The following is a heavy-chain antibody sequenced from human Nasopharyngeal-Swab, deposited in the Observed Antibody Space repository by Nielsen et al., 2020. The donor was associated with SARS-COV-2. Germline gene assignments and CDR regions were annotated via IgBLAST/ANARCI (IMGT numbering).Heavy chain of an antibody. J-gene: IGHJ6*03. D-gene: IGHD5-12*01. CDR3: ARGFIVATIFHYYYYMDV. V-gene: IGHV1-8*01. Sequence: WMRHAPGQGLGWMGWMNPNSGNTGYAQKFQGRVTMTRNTSISTAYMELSSLRSEDTAVYYCARGFIVATIFHYYYYMDVWGKGTAVTVSS. CDR2: MNPNSGNT.